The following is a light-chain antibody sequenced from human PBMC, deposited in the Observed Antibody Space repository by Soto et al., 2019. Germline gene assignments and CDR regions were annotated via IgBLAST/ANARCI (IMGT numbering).Light chain of an antibody. CDR1: SSDVGAYNY. V-gene: IGLV2-14*01. CDR3: SSYTSSSAYV. Sequence: QSVLTQPASVSGSPGQSITISCTGTSSDVGAYNYVSWYQQHPGKAPKLMIYDVSNRPSGISNRFSGSKSGNTASLTISGFQAEDETDYYCSSYTSSSAYVFGPGTTVTVL. J-gene: IGLJ1*01. CDR2: DVS.